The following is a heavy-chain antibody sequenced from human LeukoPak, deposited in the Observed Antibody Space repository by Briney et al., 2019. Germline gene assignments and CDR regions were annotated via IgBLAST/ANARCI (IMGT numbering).Heavy chain of an antibody. Sequence: PSETLSLTCAVYGGSFSGYYWSWIRQPPGKGLEWIGEINHSGSTNYNPSLKSRVTISVDTSKNQFSLKLSSVTAADTAVYYCARSPVSDSSCREPSDIWGQGTMVTVSS. V-gene: IGHV4-34*01. D-gene: IGHD3-22*01. CDR1: GGSFSGYY. CDR3: ARSPVSDSSCREPSDI. J-gene: IGHJ3*02. CDR2: INHSGST.